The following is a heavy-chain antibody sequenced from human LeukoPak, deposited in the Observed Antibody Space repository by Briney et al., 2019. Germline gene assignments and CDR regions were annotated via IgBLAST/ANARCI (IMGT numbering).Heavy chain of an antibody. CDR1: GFTFSSYA. CDR3: ARAGRGLAPLDY. D-gene: IGHD3-10*01. V-gene: IGHV3-30-3*01. CDR2: ISYDGSNK. J-gene: IGHJ4*02. Sequence: GGSLRLSCAASGFTFSSYAMHWVCQAPGKGLEWVAVISYDGSNKYYADSVKGRFTISRDNSKNTLYLQMNSLRAEDTAVYYCARAGRGLAPLDYWGQGTLVTVSS.